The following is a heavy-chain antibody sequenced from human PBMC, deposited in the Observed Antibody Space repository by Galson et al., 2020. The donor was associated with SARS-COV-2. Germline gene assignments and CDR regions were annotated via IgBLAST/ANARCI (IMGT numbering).Heavy chain of an antibody. CDR1: GFTFNTYA. V-gene: IGHV3-33*01. CDR2: TPYDGSGE. J-gene: IGHJ4*02. D-gene: IGHD1-26*01. Sequence: TGGSLRISCAASGFTFNTYAMHWVRQAPGKGLEWVAVTPYDGSGENYAGSVKGRFTISRDNSKNTLYLQMNSLRAEDTAVYYCAREGWSEGSYFDYWGQGTLVTVSS. CDR3: AREGWSEGSYFDY.